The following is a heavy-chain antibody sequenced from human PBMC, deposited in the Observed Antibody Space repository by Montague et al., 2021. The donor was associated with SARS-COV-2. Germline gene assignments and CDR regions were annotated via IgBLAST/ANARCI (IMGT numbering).Heavy chain of an antibody. V-gene: IGHV4-34*01. CDR2: INQGGST. CDR3: ARRGSSVWGVTVSAELDY. D-gene: IGHD3-10*01. CDR1: GGSFSGYN. J-gene: IGHJ4*02. Sequence: SETLSLTCAVYGGSFSGYNWSRIGKPQEKRLVRVGEINQGGSTNNNPSLKSRVIISVDTSKNQFSLKLSSVTAADTAVYYCARRGSSVWGVTVSAELDYWGQGILVIVSS.